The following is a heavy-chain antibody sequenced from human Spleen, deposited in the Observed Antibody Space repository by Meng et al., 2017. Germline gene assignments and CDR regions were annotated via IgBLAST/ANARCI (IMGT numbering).Heavy chain of an antibody. CDR2: INHSGST. D-gene: IGHD4-11*01. CDR3: ARGPTTMAHDFDY. Sequence: HVHAPQWVARLLKLSETLSLSCVVSGWSFSDYYWSWIRQPPGKGLEWIGEINHSGSTNSTPSLESRATISVDTSQNNLSLKLSSVTAADSAVYYCARGPTTMAHDFDYWGQGTLVTVSS. CDR1: GWSFSDYY. J-gene: IGHJ4*02. V-gene: IGHV4-34*02.